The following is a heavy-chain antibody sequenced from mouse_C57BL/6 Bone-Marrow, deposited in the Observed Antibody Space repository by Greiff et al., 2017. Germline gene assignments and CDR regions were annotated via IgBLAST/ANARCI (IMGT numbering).Heavy chain of an antibody. CDR3: ARDYYSNYYDY. CDR2: IDPSDSYT. V-gene: IGHV1-50*01. D-gene: IGHD2-5*01. J-gene: IGHJ2*01. Sequence: QVQLQQSGAELVKPGASVKLSCKASGYTFTSYWMQWVNQRPGQGLEWIGEIDPSDSYTNYNRKFKGKATLTVDTSSSTAYMQLSSLTSEDSAVYYCARDYYSNYYDYWGQGTTLTVSS. CDR1: GYTFTSYW.